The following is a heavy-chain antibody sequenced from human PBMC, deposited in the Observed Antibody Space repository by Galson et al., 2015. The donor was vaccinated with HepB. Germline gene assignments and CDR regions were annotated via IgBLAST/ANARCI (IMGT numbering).Heavy chain of an antibody. J-gene: IGHJ4*02. CDR2: IYYSGST. D-gene: IGHD6-13*01. V-gene: IGHV4-31*03. CDR1: GDSIGSGAYY. Sequence: TLSLTCTVSGDSIGSGAYYWSWIRQHPGKGLEWIGYIYYSGSTNYNPSLKSRFTISVDTSKNQFSLKLSSVTAADTAVYYCARAAGSQYFDYWGQGTLVTVSS. CDR3: ARAAGSQYFDY.